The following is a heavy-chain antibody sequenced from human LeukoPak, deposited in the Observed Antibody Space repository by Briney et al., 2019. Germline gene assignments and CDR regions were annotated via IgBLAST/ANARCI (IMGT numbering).Heavy chain of an antibody. CDR1: GFIFSNYA. V-gene: IGHV3-23*01. D-gene: IGHD3-9*01. J-gene: IGHJ4*02. CDR3: AKWGDYDVLTGYYVSDF. Sequence: PGASLRLSCAASGFIFSNYAMYWVRQAPGGGLEWVSAISGRSDNTYYADSVKGRFTLSRDSSKNTLYLQMNSLRADDTAVYYCAKWGDYDVLTGYYVSDFWGQGTLVTVSS. CDR2: ISGRSDNT.